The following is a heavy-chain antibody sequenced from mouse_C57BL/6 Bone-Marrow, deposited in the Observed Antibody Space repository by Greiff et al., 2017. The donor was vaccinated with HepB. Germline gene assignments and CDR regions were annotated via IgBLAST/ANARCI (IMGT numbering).Heavy chain of an antibody. CDR2: IYPGDGDT. CDR1: GYAFSSYW. J-gene: IGHJ4*01. D-gene: IGHD2-2*01. V-gene: IGHV1-80*01. Sequence: VQLQQSGAELVKPGASVKISCKASGYAFSSYWMNWVKQRPGKGLEWIGQIYPGDGDTNYNGKFKGKATLTADKSSSTAYMQLSSLTSEDSAVYFCARKRRRKGYPYAMDYGGQGTSVTVSS. CDR3: ARKRRRKGYPYAMDY.